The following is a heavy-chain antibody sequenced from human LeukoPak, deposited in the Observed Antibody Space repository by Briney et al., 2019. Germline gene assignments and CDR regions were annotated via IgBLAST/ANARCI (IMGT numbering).Heavy chain of an antibody. CDR3: ARASYGGNSAADY. Sequence: SETLSLTCAVYGGSFSGYYWSWIRQPPGEGLEWIGEINHSGSTNYNPSLKSRVTISVDTSKNQFSLKLSSVTAADTAVYYCARASYGGNSAADYWGQGTLVTVSS. V-gene: IGHV4-34*01. J-gene: IGHJ4*02. CDR1: GGSFSGYY. CDR2: INHSGST. D-gene: IGHD4-23*01.